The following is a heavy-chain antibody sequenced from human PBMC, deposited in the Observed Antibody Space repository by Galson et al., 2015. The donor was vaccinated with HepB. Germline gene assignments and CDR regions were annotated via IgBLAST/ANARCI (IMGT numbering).Heavy chain of an antibody. CDR2: IRSKANSYAT. Sequence: SLRLSCAASGFTFSGSAMHWVRQASGKGLEWVGRIRSKANSYATAYAASVKGRFTISRDDSKNTAYLQMNSLKTEDTAVYYCTRPLGYCSGGSCSEFDYWGQGTLVTVSS. V-gene: IGHV3-73*01. D-gene: IGHD2-15*01. J-gene: IGHJ4*02. CDR3: TRPLGYCSGGSCSEFDY. CDR1: GFTFSGSA.